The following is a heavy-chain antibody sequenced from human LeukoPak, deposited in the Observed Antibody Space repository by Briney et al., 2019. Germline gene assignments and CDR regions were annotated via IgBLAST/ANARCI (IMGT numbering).Heavy chain of an antibody. CDR2: LIPIYGSA. Sequence: SVKVSCKASGGSFTFTSHAISWVRQAPGQGLEWMGGLIPIYGSANYAQKFQGRVTITSDESTRTVYMELSSLRPEDSAVHYCAGFFYDNSCHAFDIWGQGTMVNVSS. CDR3: AGFFYDNSCHAFDI. CDR1: GGSFTFTSHA. V-gene: IGHV1-69*13. D-gene: IGHD3-22*01. J-gene: IGHJ3*02.